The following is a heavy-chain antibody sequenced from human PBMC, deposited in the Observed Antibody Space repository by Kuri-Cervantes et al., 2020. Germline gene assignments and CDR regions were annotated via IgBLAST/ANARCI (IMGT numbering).Heavy chain of an antibody. CDR3: AVAGYSAYEDFDY. V-gene: IGHV3-23*01. CDR2: ISDRGGST. J-gene: IGHJ4*02. CDR1: GFTFKLYV. D-gene: IGHD5-12*01. Sequence: ETLSLTCAASGFTFKLYVMNWVRQAPGKGLEWVSGISDRGGSTYYADPVKGRFSISRDNSKNTLYLHMNSLRREDTALYYCAVAGYSAYEDFDYWGQGILVTVSS.